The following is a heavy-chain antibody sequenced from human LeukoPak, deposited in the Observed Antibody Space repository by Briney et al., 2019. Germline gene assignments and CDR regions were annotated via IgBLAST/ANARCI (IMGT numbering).Heavy chain of an antibody. J-gene: IGHJ4*02. CDR3: ARQSLFGGPDDY. CDR2: IYYSGRT. D-gene: IGHD3-16*01. CDR1: GGSISSSSYY. V-gene: IGHV4-39*01. Sequence: SETLSLTCTVSGGSISSSSYYWGWIRQPPGKGREWIGSIYYSGRTYYNPSLKSRVTISVDTSKNQFSLKLSSVTAADTAVYYCARQSLFGGPDDYWGQGTLVTVSS.